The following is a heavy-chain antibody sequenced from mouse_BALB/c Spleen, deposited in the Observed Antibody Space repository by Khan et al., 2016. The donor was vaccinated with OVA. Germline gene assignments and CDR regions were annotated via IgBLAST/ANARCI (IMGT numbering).Heavy chain of an antibody. Sequence: EVQLQESGGGVVKPGGSLKLSCSASGFTFSSYAMSWVRQTPEKRLEWVATISSGGHYTFYPDSVKGRFTISRDGAKNTLYLQMSSLRSEDTAMYYCARSLVDYYAMDYWGQGTSVTVSS. J-gene: IGHJ4*01. CDR2: ISSGGHYT. CDR3: ARSLVDYYAMDY. CDR1: GFTFSSYA. V-gene: IGHV5-9-3*01. D-gene: IGHD2-2*01.